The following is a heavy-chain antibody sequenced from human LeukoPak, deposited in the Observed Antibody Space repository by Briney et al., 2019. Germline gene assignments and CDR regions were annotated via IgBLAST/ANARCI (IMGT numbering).Heavy chain of an antibody. D-gene: IGHD2-21*01. J-gene: IGHJ3*02. CDR3: ARGPWRVNAFDI. CDR1: GGSISSGDYY. V-gene: IGHV4-30-4*01. CDR2: IYNSGST. Sequence: SETLSLTCTVSGGSISSGDYYRSWIRQPPGKGLEWIGYIYNSGSTYYNPSLKSRVTMSVDTSKNQFSLKLSSVTAADTAVYFCARGPWRVNAFDIWGQGTMVTVSS.